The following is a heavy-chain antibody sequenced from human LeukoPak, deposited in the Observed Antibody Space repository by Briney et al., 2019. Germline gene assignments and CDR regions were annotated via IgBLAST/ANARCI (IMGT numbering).Heavy chain of an antibody. D-gene: IGHD1-26*01. Sequence: PGGSLRLSCAASGFTFSSYGMHWVRQAPGKGLEWVAFIRYDGGNKYYADSVKGRFTISRDNSKNTLYLQMNSLRAEDTAVYYCARVKTVSGATLSWFDPWGQGTLVTVSS. CDR3: ARVKTVSGATLSWFDP. J-gene: IGHJ5*02. CDR1: GFTFSSYG. V-gene: IGHV3-30*02. CDR2: IRYDGGNK.